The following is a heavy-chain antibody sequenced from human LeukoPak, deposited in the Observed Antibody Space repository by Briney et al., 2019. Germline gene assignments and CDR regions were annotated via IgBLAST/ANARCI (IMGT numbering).Heavy chain of an antibody. CDR2: IDWDDDK. J-gene: IGHJ4*02. CDR3: XRXAPXGDYYDY. CDR1: GFSLNTSGVC. Sequence: ESGPTLVKPTQTLILTCTFSGFSLNTSGVCVSWIRQPPGKALQWLARIDWDDDKYYNTSLKTRLTISKDTSKNQVVLTMTNMDPVDTATXYCXRXAPXGDYYDYWGQGTLVTVSS. V-gene: IGHV2-70*11.